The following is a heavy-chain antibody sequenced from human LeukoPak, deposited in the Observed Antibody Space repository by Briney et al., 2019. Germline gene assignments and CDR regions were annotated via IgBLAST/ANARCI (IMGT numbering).Heavy chain of an antibody. J-gene: IGHJ4*02. CDR2: INHSGST. Sequence: PSETLSLTCAVYGGSFSGYYWSWIRQPPGKGLEWIGEINHSGSTNYNPSLKSRVTISVDTSKNQFSLKLSSVTAADTAVYYCARLGFAAAAGTASTDYWGQGTLVTVSS. CDR3: ARLGFAAAAGTASTDY. D-gene: IGHD6-13*01. V-gene: IGHV4-34*01. CDR1: GGSFSGYY.